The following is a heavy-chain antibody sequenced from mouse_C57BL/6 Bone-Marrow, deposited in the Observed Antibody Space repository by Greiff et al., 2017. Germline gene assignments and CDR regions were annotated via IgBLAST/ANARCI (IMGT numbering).Heavy chain of an antibody. CDR3: ARDRGYGSSHYAMDY. J-gene: IGHJ4*01. CDR2: IYYSGTI. V-gene: IGHV3-5*01. Sequence: EVMLVESGPGLVKPSQTVFLTCTVTGISITTGNYRWSWIRQFPGNKLEWIGYIYYSGTITYNPSLTSRTTITRDTPKNQFFLEMNSLTAEDTATYYCARDRGYGSSHYAMDYWGQGTSVTVSS. D-gene: IGHD1-1*01. CDR1: GISITTGNYR.